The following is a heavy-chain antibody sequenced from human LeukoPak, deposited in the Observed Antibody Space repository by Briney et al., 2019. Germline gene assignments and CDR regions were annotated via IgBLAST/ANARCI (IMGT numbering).Heavy chain of an antibody. D-gene: IGHD2-15*01. CDR2: IYHSGST. CDR3: ARASCSGGSCYHTDY. V-gene: IGHV4-30-2*01. CDR1: GSSISSGGYS. J-gene: IGHJ4*02. Sequence: SETLSLTCAVSGSSISSGGYSWSWIRQPPGKGLEWIGYIYHSGSTYYNPSLKSRVTISVDRSKNQFSLKLSSVTAADTAVYYCARASCSGGSCYHTDYWGQGTLVTVSS.